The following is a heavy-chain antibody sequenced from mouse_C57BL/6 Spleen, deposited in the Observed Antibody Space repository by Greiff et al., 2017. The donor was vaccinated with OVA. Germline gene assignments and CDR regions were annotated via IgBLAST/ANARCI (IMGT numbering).Heavy chain of an antibody. CDR1: GYTFTSYW. V-gene: IGHV1-55*01. CDR2: IYPGSGST. D-gene: IGHD2-2*01. Sequence: QVQLQQPGAELVKPGASVKLSCKASGYTFTSYWITWVQQGPGQGLEWIGDIYPGSGSTNYNEKFKSKATLTVDTSSSTSNMQRSGLTAEYSAVYDCARFYYGYDFDYWGQGTTLTVSS. CDR3: ARFYYGYDFDY. J-gene: IGHJ2*01.